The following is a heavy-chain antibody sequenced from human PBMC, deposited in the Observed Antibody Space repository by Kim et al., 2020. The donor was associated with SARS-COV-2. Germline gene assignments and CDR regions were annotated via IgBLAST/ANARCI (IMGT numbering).Heavy chain of an antibody. J-gene: IGHJ6*02. V-gene: IGHV4-59*01. Sequence: HYNPSLKSRVTISVDTSKNQFSLKLSSVTAADTAVYYCARETIFARMDVWGQGTTVTVSS. D-gene: IGHD3-3*01. CDR3: ARETIFARMDV.